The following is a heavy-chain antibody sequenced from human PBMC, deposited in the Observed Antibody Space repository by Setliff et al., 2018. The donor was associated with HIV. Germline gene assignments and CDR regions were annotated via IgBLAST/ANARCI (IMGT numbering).Heavy chain of an antibody. CDR1: GGSFSNYY. D-gene: IGHD3-3*01. J-gene: IGHJ4*02. V-gene: IGHV4-34*01. Sequence: SETLSLTCAVYGGSFSNYYWSWIRQIPGKGLEWIGEVVEEGLSNFNPSLKSRVSISVDTPRNQFSLKLTSVTAADTAVYYCARGGGFWSGQLDYWGQGTLVTVSS. CDR2: VVEEGLS. CDR3: ARGGGFWSGQLDY.